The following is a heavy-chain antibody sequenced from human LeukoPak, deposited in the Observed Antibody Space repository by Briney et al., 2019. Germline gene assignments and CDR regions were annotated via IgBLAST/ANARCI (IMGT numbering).Heavy chain of an antibody. Sequence: PSQTLSLTCTLSGGSISSSTYCSGWIRHPPRDGLGWSGSIYYSGSTYYNPSLKRRVTISVDTSKNQFSLKLSSVTGADTAVYYCGGGHRGYSYGDLDYWGQGTLVTVSS. D-gene: IGHD5-18*01. J-gene: IGHJ4*02. CDR2: IYYSGST. V-gene: IGHV4-39*07. CDR1: GGSISSSTYC. CDR3: GGGHRGYSYGDLDY.